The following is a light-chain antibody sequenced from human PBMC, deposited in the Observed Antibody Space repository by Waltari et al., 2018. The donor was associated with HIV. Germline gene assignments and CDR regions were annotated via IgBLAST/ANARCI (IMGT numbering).Light chain of an antibody. J-gene: IGLJ1*01. V-gene: IGLV2-8*01. CDR3: SSYAGNNNYV. Sequence: QPALTQPPSASGSPGQSVTISCTGTSRDIGTYNYVSWYQQHPGRAPNLLIYEVNRRPSGVPDRFSGSKSANTASLTVSGLQVADEAEYYCSSYAGNNNYVFGTGTRVTVL. CDR2: EVN. CDR1: SRDIGTYNY.